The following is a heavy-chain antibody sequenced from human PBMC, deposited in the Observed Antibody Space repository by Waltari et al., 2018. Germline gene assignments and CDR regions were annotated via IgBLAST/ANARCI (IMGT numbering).Heavy chain of an antibody. V-gene: IGHV4-38-2*02. CDR2: IYHSGST. J-gene: IGHJ5*02. Sequence: QVQLQESGPGLVKPSETLSLTCTVSGYSISSGYYWGWIRQPPGKGLEWIGSIYHSGSTYYNPSLKSRVTISVDTSKNQFSLKLSAVTAADTAVYYCARGPPGIAAAPMNWFDPWGQGTLVTVSS. CDR3: ARGPPGIAAAPMNWFDP. D-gene: IGHD6-13*01. CDR1: GYSISSGYY.